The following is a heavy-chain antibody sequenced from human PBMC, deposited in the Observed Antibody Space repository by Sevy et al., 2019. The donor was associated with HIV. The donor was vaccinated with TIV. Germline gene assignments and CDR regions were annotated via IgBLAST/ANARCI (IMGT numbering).Heavy chain of an antibody. D-gene: IGHD6-13*01. Sequence: GGSLRLSCTASGFTFSNFGMHWVRQVPGKGLGWVTFIRYDGSDKYYAASAKGRLTISRDDSKNTLYLQMDSLRAEDTAIYYCAKDLAGPGRRYFDYWGQGTLVTVSS. V-gene: IGHV3-30*02. CDR3: AKDLAGPGRRYFDY. CDR1: GFTFSNFG. CDR2: IRYDGSDK. J-gene: IGHJ4*02.